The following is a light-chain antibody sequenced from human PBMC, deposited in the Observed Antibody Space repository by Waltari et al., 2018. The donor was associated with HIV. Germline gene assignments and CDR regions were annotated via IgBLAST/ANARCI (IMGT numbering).Light chain of an antibody. CDR1: PSILYSSKNENF. CDR2: CAS. Sequence: DIVMTQSPHSLAVSLGERATINCKSSPSILYSSKNENFFAWYQPKPGQTPKLLIYCASTRGSGVPDRFSGSGAGKDFTLTINSLQPEDVAVYFCQQYDSTPPTFGQGTRVEI. V-gene: IGKV4-1*01. J-gene: IGKJ1*01. CDR3: QQYDSTPPT.